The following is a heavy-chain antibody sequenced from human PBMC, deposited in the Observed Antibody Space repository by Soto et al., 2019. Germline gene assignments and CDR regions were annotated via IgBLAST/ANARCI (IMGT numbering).Heavy chain of an antibody. J-gene: IGHJ6*02. Sequence: EVQLVESGGTLVQPGGSLRLSCAASGFDASVNYMTWVRQAPGKGLEWVSAINSAGSTFYADSVKGRFTISRDNSKNTLYLQMNSLRGEDTAMYYCVRENYYYGMDVWGQGTAVTVSS. CDR2: INSAGST. CDR1: GFDASVNY. V-gene: IGHV3-66*01. CDR3: VRENYYYGMDV.